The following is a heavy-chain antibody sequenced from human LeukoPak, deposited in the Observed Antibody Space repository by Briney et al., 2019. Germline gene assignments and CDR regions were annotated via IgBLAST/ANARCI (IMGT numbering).Heavy chain of an antibody. CDR1: GFTFSTYT. Sequence: GGSLRLSCTASGFTFSTYTMHWVRQAPGKGLEWVAVISYDGSNIYYTDSVKGRFTISRDNSKNTLYLQMNSLRAEDTAVYYCAKDGFLGDGYYFDYWGQGTLVTVSS. J-gene: IGHJ4*02. CDR2: ISYDGSNI. D-gene: IGHD3-3*01. CDR3: AKDGFLGDGYYFDY. V-gene: IGHV3-30*04.